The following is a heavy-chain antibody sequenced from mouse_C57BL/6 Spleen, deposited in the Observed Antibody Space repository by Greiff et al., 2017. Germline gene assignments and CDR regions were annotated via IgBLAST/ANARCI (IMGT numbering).Heavy chain of an antibody. V-gene: IGHV1-52*01. CDR2: IDPSDSEP. CDR1: GYTFTSYW. D-gene: IGHD2-13*01. J-gene: IGHJ4*01. CDR3: ARDYRGAMDY. Sequence: QVQLQQSGAELVRPGSSVKLSCKASGYTFTSYWMHWVKQRPIQGLEWIGNIDPSDSEPHYNQKFKDKATLTVDKSSSTAYMQLSSLTSEDSAVYYCARDYRGAMDYWGQGTSVTVSS.